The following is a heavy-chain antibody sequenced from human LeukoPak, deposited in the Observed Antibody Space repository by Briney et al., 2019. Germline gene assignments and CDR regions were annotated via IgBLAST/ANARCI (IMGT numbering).Heavy chain of an antibody. J-gene: IGHJ4*02. CDR3: ARDSRRTDYEEY. V-gene: IGHV4-39*07. CDR2: IFESGST. CDR1: GGAISGSNYF. D-gene: IGHD4-17*01. Sequence: SETLSLTCTVSGGAISGSNYFWGWIRQPPGKGLEWIWSIFESGSTSYNPTLESRVTISVDTSKNQFSLKVTSVTAADTAVYYCARDSRRTDYEEYWGQGILVTVSS.